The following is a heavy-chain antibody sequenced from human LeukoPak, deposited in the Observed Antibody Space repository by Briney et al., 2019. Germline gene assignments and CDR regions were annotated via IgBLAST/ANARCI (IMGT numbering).Heavy chain of an antibody. V-gene: IGHV1-24*01. J-gene: IGHJ4*02. CDR1: GYTLTELS. D-gene: IGHD6-19*01. Sequence: ASVKVPCKVSGYTLTELSMHWVRQAPGKGLEWMGGFDPEDGETIYAQKFQGRVTMTEDTSTDTAYMELSSLRSEDTAVYYCATEVFGGWYNHYWGQGTLVTVSS. CDR3: ATEVFGGWYNHY. CDR2: FDPEDGET.